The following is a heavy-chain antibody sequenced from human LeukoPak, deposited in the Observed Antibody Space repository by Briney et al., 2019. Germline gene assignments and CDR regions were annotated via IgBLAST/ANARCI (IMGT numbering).Heavy chain of an antibody. J-gene: IGHJ3*02. CDR1: GGSFSGYY. Sequence: PSETLSLTCAVYGGSFSGYYWSWIRQPPGKGLEWIGEINHSGSTNYNPSPKSRVTISVDTSKNQFSLKLSSVTAADTAVYYCARAYCSSTSCYTDPNAFDIWGQGTMVTVSS. D-gene: IGHD2-2*02. V-gene: IGHV4-34*01. CDR3: ARAYCSSTSCYTDPNAFDI. CDR2: INHSGST.